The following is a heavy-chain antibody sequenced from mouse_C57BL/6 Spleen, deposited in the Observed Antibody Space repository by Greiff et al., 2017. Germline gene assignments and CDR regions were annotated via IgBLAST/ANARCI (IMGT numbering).Heavy chain of an antibody. CDR1: GFSFNTYA. Sequence: EVQGVESGGGLVQPKGSLKLSCAASGFSFNTYAMTWVRQAPGKGLEWVARIRSKSNNYATYYADSVKDRFTISRDDSESMLYLQMNNLKTEDTAMYYCVRQIYYGYDGFDYWGQGTTLTVAS. D-gene: IGHD2-2*01. CDR2: IRSKSNNYAT. V-gene: IGHV10-1*01. CDR3: VRQIYYGYDGFDY. J-gene: IGHJ2*01.